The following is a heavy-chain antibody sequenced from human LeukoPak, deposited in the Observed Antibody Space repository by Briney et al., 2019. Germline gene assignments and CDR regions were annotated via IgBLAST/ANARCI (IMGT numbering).Heavy chain of an antibody. CDR3: ATGGSRYSRSQDFQH. D-gene: IGHD6-13*01. V-gene: IGHV3-11*01. CDR2: ISSSGSTI. J-gene: IGHJ1*01. Sequence: PGGSLRLSCAASGFTFSDYYMSWIRQAPGKGLEWVSYISSSGSTIYYADSVKGRFTISRDNAKNSLYLQMNSLRAEDTAVYYCATGGSRYSRSQDFQHWGQGTLVTVSS. CDR1: GFTFSDYY.